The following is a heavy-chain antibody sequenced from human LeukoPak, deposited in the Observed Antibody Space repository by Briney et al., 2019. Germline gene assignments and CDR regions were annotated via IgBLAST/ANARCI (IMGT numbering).Heavy chain of an antibody. CDR2: MKPNSGNT. Sequence: ASVKVSCKASGYTFTNYDINWVRQATGQGLEWMGYMKPNSGNTGYAQKFQGRVTMTRDTSISTAYMELTSLTSEDTAVYYCARTIVARGDYWGQGTLVTVSS. D-gene: IGHD5-12*01. V-gene: IGHV1-8*01. CDR3: ARTIVARGDY. CDR1: GYTFTNYD. J-gene: IGHJ4*02.